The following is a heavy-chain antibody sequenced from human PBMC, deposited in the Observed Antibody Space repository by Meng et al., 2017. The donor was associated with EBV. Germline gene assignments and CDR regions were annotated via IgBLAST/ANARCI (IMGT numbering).Heavy chain of an antibody. CDR1: GGTCNNYA. Sequence: QWLFVNVGAAGTGPGSSVKISCKASGGTCNNYAFCWVRQAPRQGLGWMGAIIPIFETEDYAEIFQGRVTITADESTSTTYMELSSLGSADTAMYYCAGTVLRSGTFYSLDSWGQGSLVTVSS. CDR2: IIPIFETE. V-gene: IGHV1-69*01. CDR3: AGTVLRSGTFYSLDS. J-gene: IGHJ4*02. D-gene: IGHD3-10*01.